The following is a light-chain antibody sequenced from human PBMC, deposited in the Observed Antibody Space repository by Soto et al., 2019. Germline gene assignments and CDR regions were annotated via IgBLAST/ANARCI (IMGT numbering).Light chain of an antibody. CDR2: SND. Sequence: QSVLTQPPSASGTPGQRVTISCSGSSSNIGSNPVNWYQQLPGTAPKLLIYSNDKRPSGVPDRVSGSKSGTSASLAISGLQSEDEADYYCASWDDSLNVRMFGGGTKVTVL. J-gene: IGLJ3*02. V-gene: IGLV1-44*01. CDR3: ASWDDSLNVRM. CDR1: SSNIGSNP.